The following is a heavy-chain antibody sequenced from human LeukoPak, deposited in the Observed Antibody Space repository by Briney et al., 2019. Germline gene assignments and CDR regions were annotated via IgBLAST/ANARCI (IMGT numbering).Heavy chain of an antibody. CDR2: ISSRSITL. D-gene: IGHD3-10*01. V-gene: IGHV3-48*02. Sequence: PGGSLRLSCAASGFTFSTYSMNWVRQAPGKGLEWVSYISSRSITLYYADSVKGRFTISRDNAKNSLYLQMNSLRDEDTAVYYCAREVYDSGGYYFDYWGQGTLVTVSS. CDR3: AREVYDSGGYYFDY. J-gene: IGHJ4*02. CDR1: GFTFSTYS.